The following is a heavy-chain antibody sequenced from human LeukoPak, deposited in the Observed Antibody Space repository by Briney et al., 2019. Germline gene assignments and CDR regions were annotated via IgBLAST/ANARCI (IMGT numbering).Heavy chain of an antibody. D-gene: IGHD3-22*01. CDR2: INPSGGST. Sequence: GSVKVSCKASGYTFTSYYMHWVRQAPGQGLEWMGIINPSGGSTSYAQKFQGGVTMTRDMSTSTVYMELSSLRSEDTAVYYCARTYYYDSSGYHAFDIWGQGTMVTVSS. J-gene: IGHJ3*02. CDR1: GYTFTSYY. CDR3: ARTYYYDSSGYHAFDI. V-gene: IGHV1-46*01.